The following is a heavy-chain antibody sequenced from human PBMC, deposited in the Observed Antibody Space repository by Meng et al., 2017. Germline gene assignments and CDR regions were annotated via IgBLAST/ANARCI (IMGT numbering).Heavy chain of an antibody. CDR1: GFTFSSYA. CDR2: ISYDGSNK. CDR3: ARGRAALQWLAD. J-gene: IGHJ4*02. V-gene: IGHV3-30*01. Sequence: VVVGGAGGGGVQPWRSLRLSCAASGFTFSSYAMHWVRQAPGKGLEWVAVISYDGSNKYYADSVKGRFTISRDNSKNTLYLQMNSLRAEDTAVYYCARGRAALQWLADWGQGTLVTVSS. D-gene: IGHD6-19*01.